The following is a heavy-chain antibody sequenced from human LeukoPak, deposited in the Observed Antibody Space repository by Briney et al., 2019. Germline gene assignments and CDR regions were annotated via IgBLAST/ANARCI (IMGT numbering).Heavy chain of an antibody. CDR2: ISAYNGNT. J-gene: IGHJ1*01. CDR3: ARDKRGYSSGWYAY. D-gene: IGHD6-19*01. CDR1: GYTFTGYY. Sequence: ASVKVSCKASGYTFTGYYMHWVRQAPGQGLEWMGWISAYNGNTNYAQKLQGRVTMTTDTSTSTAYMELRSLRSDDTAVYYCARDKRGYSSGWYAYWGQGTLDPVSS. V-gene: IGHV1-18*04.